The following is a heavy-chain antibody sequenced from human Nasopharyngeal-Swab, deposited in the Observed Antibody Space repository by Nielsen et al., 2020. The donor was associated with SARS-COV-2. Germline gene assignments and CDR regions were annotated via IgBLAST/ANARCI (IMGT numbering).Heavy chain of an antibody. V-gene: IGHV1-69*13. Sequence: SVKVSCKASGGTFSSYSISWVRQAPGQGLEWMGGIIPIFGTANYAQKFQGRVTITADESTSTAYMELSSLRSEDTAVYYCARCLVLGAARYFDYWGQGTLVTVSS. CDR2: IIPIFGTA. CDR3: ARCLVLGAARYFDY. D-gene: IGHD6-6*01. CDR1: GGTFSSYS. J-gene: IGHJ4*02.